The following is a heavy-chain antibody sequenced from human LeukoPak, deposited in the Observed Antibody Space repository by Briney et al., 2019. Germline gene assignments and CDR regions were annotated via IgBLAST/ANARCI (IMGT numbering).Heavy chain of an antibody. CDR3: AREEIYCSSTSCLVPTAFDI. Sequence: PSETLSLTCTVSGGSISSGDYYWSWIRQPPGKGLEWIGYIYYSGSTYYNPSLKSRVTISVDTSKNQFSLKLGSVTAADTAVYYCAREEIYCSSTSCLVPTAFDIWGQGTMVTVSS. V-gene: IGHV4-30-4*08. CDR1: GGSISSGDYY. CDR2: IYYSGST. D-gene: IGHD2-2*01. J-gene: IGHJ3*02.